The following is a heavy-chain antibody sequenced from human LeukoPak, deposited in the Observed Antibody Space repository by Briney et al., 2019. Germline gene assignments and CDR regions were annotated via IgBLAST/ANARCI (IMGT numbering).Heavy chain of an antibody. Sequence: HPGGSVRLSCAASGFTFSSYAMSWVRQAPGKGLEWVSAISGSGGSTYYADSVKGRFTISRDSSKNTLFLQMNRLRPEDAAVYYCAKAPVTTCRGAFCYPFDYWGLGTLVTVSS. CDR3: AKAPVTTCRGAFCYPFDY. CDR1: GFTFSSYA. J-gene: IGHJ4*02. D-gene: IGHD2-15*01. V-gene: IGHV3-23*01. CDR2: ISGSGGST.